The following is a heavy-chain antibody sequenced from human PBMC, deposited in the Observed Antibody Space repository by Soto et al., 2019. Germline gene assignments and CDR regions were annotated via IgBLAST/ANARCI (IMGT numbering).Heavy chain of an antibody. J-gene: IGHJ4*02. Sequence: EALLVQSGAEVKKHGESLKISCKDSGYRFTSYWIGWVRQMPGKGLEWMGMIYPGDSDTRYSPAFQGHVTISADKSISTAYLQWGSLKASDTAMYYCATMYLPTTVDYLGQGTLVTVSS. CDR1: GYRFTSYW. CDR2: IYPGDSDT. CDR3: ATMYLPTTVDY. V-gene: IGHV5-51*01. D-gene: IGHD1-26*01.